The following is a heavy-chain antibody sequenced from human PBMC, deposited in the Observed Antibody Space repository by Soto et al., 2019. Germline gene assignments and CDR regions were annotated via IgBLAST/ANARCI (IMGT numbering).Heavy chain of an antibody. J-gene: IGHJ4*02. Sequence: PGGSLRLSCAASGFTFSSYAMSWVRQAPGKGLEWVSAISGSGGSTLYADSVKGRFTISRDNSKNTLYLQMDSLRAEDTAIYYCAKLPSLRYSSSSSYFDYWRQGTLVTVSS. D-gene: IGHD6-6*01. CDR3: AKLPSLRYSSSSSYFDY. V-gene: IGHV3-23*01. CDR1: GFTFSSYA. CDR2: ISGSGGST.